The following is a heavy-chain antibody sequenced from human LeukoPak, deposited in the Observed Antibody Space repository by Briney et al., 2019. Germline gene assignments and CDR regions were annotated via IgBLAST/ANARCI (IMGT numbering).Heavy chain of an antibody. J-gene: IGHJ4*02. Sequence: GGSLRLSCAGSGFPFSSYWMSWVRQAPGKGPEWVANIKQDGSESYYVDSVKGRFTISRDNAKNSLYLQMNSLRAEDTAVYYCARGGTYCGGGCYGTNYWGQGTLVTVSS. D-gene: IGHD2-21*02. CDR1: GFPFSSYW. V-gene: IGHV3-7*01. CDR3: ARGGTYCGGGCYGTNY. CDR2: IKQDGSES.